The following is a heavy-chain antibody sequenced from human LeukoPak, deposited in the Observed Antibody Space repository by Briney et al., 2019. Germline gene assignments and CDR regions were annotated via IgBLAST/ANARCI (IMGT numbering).Heavy chain of an antibody. V-gene: IGHV4-59*01. CDR1: GDSIISSY. D-gene: IGHD2-21*02. CDR3: ARVRWGDFDP. Sequence: PSETLSLTCNVSGDSIISSYWPWIRQPPGKGLEWIGYVYYSGLNNFNPSLKSRVTGSVDTSKSQVSLTLNSVTAADTAIYYCARVRWGDFDPWGQGILVTVSS. J-gene: IGHJ5*02. CDR2: VYYSGLN.